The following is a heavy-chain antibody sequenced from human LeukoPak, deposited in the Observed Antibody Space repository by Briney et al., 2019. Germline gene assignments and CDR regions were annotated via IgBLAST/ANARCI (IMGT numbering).Heavy chain of an antibody. Sequence: GSLRLSCAASGFTFSDYYMSWIRQPPGKGLEWIGEINHSGSTNYNPSLKSRVTISVDTSKNQFSLKLSSVTAADTAVYYCARVTIDAFDIWGQGTMVTVSS. CDR2: INHSGST. J-gene: IGHJ3*02. V-gene: IGHV4-34*01. CDR3: ARVTIDAFDI. CDR1: GFTFSDYY.